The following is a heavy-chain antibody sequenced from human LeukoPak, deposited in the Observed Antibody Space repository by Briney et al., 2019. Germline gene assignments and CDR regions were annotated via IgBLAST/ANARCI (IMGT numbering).Heavy chain of an antibody. J-gene: IGHJ4*02. CDR1: GFSFSRYA. V-gene: IGHV3-15*01. CDR3: TTGGPRRH. Sequence: GGSLRLSCAASGFSFSRYAMSWVRQAPGKGLEWVGLIRTKTDGGTTDSAAPVKGRFAISRDDSRNMLFLQMNSLKTEDTGVYYCTTGGPRRHWGQGTLVTVSS. D-gene: IGHD3-16*01. CDR2: IRTKTDGGTT.